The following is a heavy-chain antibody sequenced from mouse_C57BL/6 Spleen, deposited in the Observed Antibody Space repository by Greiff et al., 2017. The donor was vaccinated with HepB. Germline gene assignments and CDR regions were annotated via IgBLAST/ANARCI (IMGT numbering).Heavy chain of an antibody. CDR3: ARHYYGIDY. V-gene: IGHV5-9*01. CDR2: ISGGGGNT. D-gene: IGHD2-1*01. CDR1: GFTFSSYT. J-gene: IGHJ2*01. Sequence: EVQVVESGGGLVKPGGSLKLSCAASGFTFSSYTMSWVRQTPEKRLEWVATISGGGGNTYYPDSVKGRFTISRDNAKNTLYLQMSSLRSEDTALYYCARHYYGIDYWGQGTTLTVSS.